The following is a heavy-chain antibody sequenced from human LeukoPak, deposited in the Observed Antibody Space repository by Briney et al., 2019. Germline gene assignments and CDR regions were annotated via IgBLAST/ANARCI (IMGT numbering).Heavy chain of an antibody. CDR3: ARDNSLTEFDY. Sequence: GASVKVCCKASGYTFTAYYIHWVRQAPGQGLEWMGWINPNSGGTYYVQKFQGRITMTRDTSIGTTYMELSRLGSDDTAFYYCARDNSLTEFDYWGQGTLVTVSS. J-gene: IGHJ4*02. CDR2: INPNSGGT. V-gene: IGHV1-2*02. CDR1: GYTFTAYY.